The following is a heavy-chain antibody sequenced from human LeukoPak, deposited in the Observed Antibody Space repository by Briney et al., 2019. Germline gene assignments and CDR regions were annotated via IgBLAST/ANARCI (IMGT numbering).Heavy chain of an antibody. CDR3: ARDQGKASSGYYSSGAFDI. Sequence: SETLSLTCAVYGGSFSGYYWSWIRQPPGKGLEGSGSIYYSGSTYYNPSLKSRVTISVDTSKNQLSLKLSSVTAADTAVYYCARDQGKASSGYYSSGAFDIWGQGTMVTVSS. V-gene: IGHV4-34*01. CDR2: IYYSGST. D-gene: IGHD3-22*01. CDR1: GGSFSGYY. J-gene: IGHJ3*02.